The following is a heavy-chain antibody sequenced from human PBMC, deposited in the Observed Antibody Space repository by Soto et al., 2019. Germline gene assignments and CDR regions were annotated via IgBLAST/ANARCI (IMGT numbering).Heavy chain of an antibody. CDR3: ARDDALVVAHGVGFGP. V-gene: IGHV3-11*01. CDR2: ISSSGSTI. Sequence: QVQLVESGGGLVKPGGSLRLSCAASGFTFSDYYMSWIRQAPGKGLEWVSYISSSGSTIYYADSVKGRFTISRDNAKNALYLQMNSLSAEDTAVYYCARDDALVVAHGVGFGPWGQGTLVTVSS. CDR1: GFTFSDYY. J-gene: IGHJ5*02. D-gene: IGHD2-15*01.